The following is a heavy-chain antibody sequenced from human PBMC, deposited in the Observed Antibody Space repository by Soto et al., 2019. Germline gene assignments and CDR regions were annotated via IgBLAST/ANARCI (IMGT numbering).Heavy chain of an antibody. D-gene: IGHD3-10*01. CDR2: IIPMLGVA. CDR3: ARGAEMGSVTKGYYYCMDG. Sequence: QVQLVQSGAEVKKPGSSVKVSCKASGDTFSNHTISWVRQAPGQGLEWMGRIIPMLGVANYAQKFQGRVTITADKSTSTAYMELSVLISADTAVYYCARGAEMGSVTKGYYYCMDGWGKGTTVTVSS. CDR1: GDTFSNHT. V-gene: IGHV1-69*04. J-gene: IGHJ6*03.